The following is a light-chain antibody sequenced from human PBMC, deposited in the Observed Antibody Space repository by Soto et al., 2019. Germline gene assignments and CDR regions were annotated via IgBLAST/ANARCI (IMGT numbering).Light chain of an antibody. CDR3: CSYAASSTVV. J-gene: IGLJ2*01. CDR2: DVS. CDR1: SSDVGGQNA. V-gene: IGLV2-23*02. Sequence: QSALTQPASVSGSPGQSITISCTGTSSDVGGQNAVSWYQQHPGKDPKFIIYDVSKRPSGVSSRFSGSKSVNTASLTSSGLQAEDEADYYCCSYAASSTVVFGGGTKLTVL.